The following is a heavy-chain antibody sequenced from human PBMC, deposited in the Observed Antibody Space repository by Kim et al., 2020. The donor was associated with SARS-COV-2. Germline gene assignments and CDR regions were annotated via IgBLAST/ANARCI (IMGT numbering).Heavy chain of an antibody. Sequence: GGSLRLSCAASGFTFSSYGMHWVRQAPGKGLEWVAVISYDGSNKYYADSVKGRFTISRDNSKNTLYLQMNSLRAEDTAVYYCAKDRGGYDSDRENYYYYYGMDVWGQGTPVTVSS. CDR2: ISYDGSNK. V-gene: IGHV3-30*18. CDR1: GFTFSSYG. D-gene: IGHD5-12*01. J-gene: IGHJ6*02. CDR3: AKDRGGYDSDRENYYYYYGMDV.